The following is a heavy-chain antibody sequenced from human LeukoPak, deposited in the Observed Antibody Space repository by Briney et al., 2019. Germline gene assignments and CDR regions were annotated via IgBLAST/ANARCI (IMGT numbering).Heavy chain of an antibody. CDR2: IYSGGST. CDR1: EFSVGSNY. J-gene: IGHJ4*02. Sequence: GGSLRLSCAASEFSVGSNYMTWVRQAPGKGLEWVSLIYSGGSTYYADSVKGRFTISRDNAKRSLYLQMNSLRAGDTAVYFCASYIVGPTLDYWGQGTLVTVSS. D-gene: IGHD1-26*01. CDR3: ASYIVGPTLDY. V-gene: IGHV3-66*01.